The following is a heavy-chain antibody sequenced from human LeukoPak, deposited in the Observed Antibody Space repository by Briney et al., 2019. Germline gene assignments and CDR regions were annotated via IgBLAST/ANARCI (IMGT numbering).Heavy chain of an antibody. Sequence: GGSLRLSCAASGLSFSNYAMYWVRQAPGRGLEWVSNISPGGSTNYADSVKGRFTISRDNYKNTMYLQMNSLRAEDTAVYYCAKRSGSGGPFDYWGQGILVTVSS. CDR3: AKRSGSGGPFDY. D-gene: IGHD3-10*01. CDR1: GLSFSNYA. V-gene: IGHV3-23*01. CDR2: ISPGGST. J-gene: IGHJ4*02.